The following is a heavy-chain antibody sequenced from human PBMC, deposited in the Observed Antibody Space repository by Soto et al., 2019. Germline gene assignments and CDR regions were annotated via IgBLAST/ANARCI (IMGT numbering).Heavy chain of an antibody. CDR2: IIPIFGTA. CDR1: GGTFSSYA. J-gene: IGHJ4*02. CDR3: ARAVWEYYDSSYFPRYFDY. V-gene: IGHV1-69*13. D-gene: IGHD3-22*01. Sequence: GASVKVSCKASGGTFSSYAISWVRQAPGQGLEWMGGIIPIFGTANYAQKFQGRVTITADESTSTAYMELSSLRSEDTAVYYCARAVWEYYDSSYFPRYFDYWGQGTLVTVSS.